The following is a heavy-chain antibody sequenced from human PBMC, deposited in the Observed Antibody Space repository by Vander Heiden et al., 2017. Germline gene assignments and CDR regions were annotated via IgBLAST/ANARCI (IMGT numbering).Heavy chain of an antibody. D-gene: IGHD3-3*01. CDR2: IWYDGSNK. J-gene: IGHJ6*02. Sequence: QVQLVESGGGVVQPGRSLRLSCAASGFTFSSYGMHWVRQAPGKGLEWVAVIWYDGSNKYYAESVKGRVTISRDNSKNTLYLQMNSLRAEETAVYYCARDRHVDFGSGSEYYGMDVWGQGTTVTVYS. V-gene: IGHV3-33*01. CDR3: ARDRHVDFGSGSEYYGMDV. CDR1: GFTFSSYG.